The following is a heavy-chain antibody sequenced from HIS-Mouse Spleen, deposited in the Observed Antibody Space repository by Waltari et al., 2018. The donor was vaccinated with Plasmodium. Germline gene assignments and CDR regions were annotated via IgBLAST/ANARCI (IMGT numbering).Heavy chain of an antibody. J-gene: IGHJ5*02. D-gene: IGHD1-26*01. CDR1: GFTFSSYS. CDR2: ISRSSSTI. Sequence: EVQLVESGGGLVQPGGSLRLSCAASGFTFSSYSMNWVRRAPGKGLEWVSYISRSSSTIYYADSVKGRFTISRDNAKNSLYLQMNSLRAEDTAVYYCARVNSGSYYWFDPWGQGTLVTVSS. V-gene: IGHV3-48*01. CDR3: ARVNSGSYYWFDP.